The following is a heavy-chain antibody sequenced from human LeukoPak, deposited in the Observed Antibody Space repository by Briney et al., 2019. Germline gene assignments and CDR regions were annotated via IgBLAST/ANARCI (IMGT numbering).Heavy chain of an antibody. CDR1: GDSISSRDYY. CDR2: IYYSGST. D-gene: IGHD5-12*01. V-gene: IGHV4-30-4*08. Sequence: SETLSLTCTVSGDSISSRDYYWSWIRQPPGKGLEWIGYIYYSGSTSYNPSLKSRVTISVDTSKNQFSLRLSSVTAADTAVYYCAREGVATIRGLRYFDYWGQGTLVTVSS. CDR3: AREGVATIRGLRYFDY. J-gene: IGHJ4*02.